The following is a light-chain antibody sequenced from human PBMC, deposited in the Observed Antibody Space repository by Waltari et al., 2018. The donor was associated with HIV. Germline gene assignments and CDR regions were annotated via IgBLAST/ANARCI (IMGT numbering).Light chain of an antibody. V-gene: IGLV2-14*01. J-gene: IGLJ2*01. CDR2: VVS. Sequence: ALTQPSSLSGSPGQSVTISFPGTNSYICGYNYVSWYQQHPGQAPKLIIYVVSVRTSGVSNRFSCSKSGNTDPLTLPVFQAQDEADYDCYSHQKEADVVFGGGTKLTVL. CDR3: YSHQKEADVV. CDR1: NSYICGYNY.